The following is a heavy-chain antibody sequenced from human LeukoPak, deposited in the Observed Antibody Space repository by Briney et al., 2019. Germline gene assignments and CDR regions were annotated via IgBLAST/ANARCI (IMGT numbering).Heavy chain of an antibody. CDR1: GFTISTYS. V-gene: IGHV3-48*01. CDR3: ARRSEFGVLYYMDV. D-gene: IGHD3-16*01. Sequence: GGSLRLSCAASGFTISTYSMNWVRQAPGKGLEWVSYISGSSGIIYYADSVKGRFTISRDNAKNSLYLQMNSLRADDAAVYYCARRSEFGVLYYMDVWGKGTTVTVS. J-gene: IGHJ6*03. CDR2: ISGSSGII.